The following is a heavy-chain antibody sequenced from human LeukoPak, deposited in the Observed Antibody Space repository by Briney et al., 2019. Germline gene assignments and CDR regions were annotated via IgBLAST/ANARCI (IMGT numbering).Heavy chain of an antibody. CDR1: GFTLSSYW. J-gene: IGHJ4*02. CDR3: ARVEDYDILTGFDY. CDR2: IKQDGREK. D-gene: IGHD3-9*01. Sequence: QPGGSLRLSCAASGFTLSSYWMSWVRQAPGKGLEWVANIKQDGREKYYVDSVKGRFTISRDNAKNSLYLQMNSLRAEDTAVYYCARVEDYDILTGFDYWGQGTLVTVSS. V-gene: IGHV3-7*01.